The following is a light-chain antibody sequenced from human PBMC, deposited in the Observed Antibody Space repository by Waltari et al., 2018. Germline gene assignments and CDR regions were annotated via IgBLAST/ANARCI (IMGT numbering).Light chain of an antibody. J-gene: IGLJ3*02. CDR2: GSS. Sequence: QSVLTQPPSVSGAPGQRVTISCTGSGSNIGAGYDVHWYQQLPRAAPKLLISGSSSRPLGVPDRFFGPTSGTSASLAITGLQAEDEADYYCQSYDTSLSVVFGGGTKLTVL. CDR3: QSYDTSLSVV. CDR1: GSNIGAGYD. V-gene: IGLV1-40*01.